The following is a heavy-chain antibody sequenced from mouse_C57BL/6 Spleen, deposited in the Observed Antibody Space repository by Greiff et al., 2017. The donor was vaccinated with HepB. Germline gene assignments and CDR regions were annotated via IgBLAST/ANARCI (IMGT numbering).Heavy chain of an antibody. Sequence: QVQLQQSGPELVKPGASVKISCKASGYAFSSSWMNWVKQRPGKGLEWIGRIYPGDGDTNYNGKFKGKATLTADKSSSTAYMQLSSLTSEDSAVYFCTRYDYGVAGCAYGGQGTGVSVST. D-gene: IGHD2-4*01. V-gene: IGHV1-82*01. CDR1: GYAFSSSW. J-gene: IGHJ3*01. CDR3: TRYDYGVAGCAY. CDR2: IYPGDGDT.